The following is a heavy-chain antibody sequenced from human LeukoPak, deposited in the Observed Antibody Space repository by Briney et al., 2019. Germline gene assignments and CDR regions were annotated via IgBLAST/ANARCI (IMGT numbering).Heavy chain of an antibody. J-gene: IGHJ6*03. V-gene: IGHV4-34*01. D-gene: IGHD3-10*01. CDR1: GGSFSGYH. Sequence: PSETLSLTCAVYGGSFSGYHWSWIRRPPGKGLEWIGEINHSGSTNYNPSLKSRVTISVDTSKNQFSLKLSSVTAADTAVYYCARRVGRYFGERAYYYNYMDVWGKGTTVTISS. CDR3: ARRVGRYFGERAYYYNYMDV. CDR2: INHSGST.